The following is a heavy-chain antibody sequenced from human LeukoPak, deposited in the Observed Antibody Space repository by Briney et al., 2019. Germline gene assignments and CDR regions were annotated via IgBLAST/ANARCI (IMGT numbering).Heavy chain of an antibody. CDR3: ARDRISENSSGYYYGDFDY. J-gene: IGHJ4*02. D-gene: IGHD3-22*01. CDR1: GYTFTSYY. Sequence: ASVKVSCKASGYTFTSYYMHWVRQAPGQGLEWMGTINPSGGSTSYAQKFQGRVTMTRDTSTSTVYMELSSLRSEDTAVYYCARDRISENSSGYYYGDFDYWGQGTLVTVSS. CDR2: INPSGGST. V-gene: IGHV1-46*01.